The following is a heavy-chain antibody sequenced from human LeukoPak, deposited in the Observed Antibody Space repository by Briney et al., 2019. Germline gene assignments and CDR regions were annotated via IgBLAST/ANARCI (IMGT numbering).Heavy chain of an antibody. J-gene: IGHJ6*03. CDR1: GFSLNTRGMC. CDR2: IDADDSK. Sequence: ESGPALVKPTQTLTLTCTFSGFSLNTRGMCVSWIRQPPGKALEWLARIDADDSKKYNSDLQTRLTISKDTSNKQVVLSMTNMDPEDTATYYCARTYGSGSPWSYPSIRYYYYYMDVWGKGTTVTVSS. CDR3: ARTYGSGSPWSYPSIRYYYYYMDV. D-gene: IGHD3-10*01. V-gene: IGHV2-70*11.